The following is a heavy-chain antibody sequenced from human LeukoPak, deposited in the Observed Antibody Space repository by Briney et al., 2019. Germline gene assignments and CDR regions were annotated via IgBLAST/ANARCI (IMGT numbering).Heavy chain of an antibody. D-gene: IGHD6-19*01. Sequence: PGGSLTLSCAASGFTFRNYAMSWVRQAPGKGLEWVSAISGSGGSTYYADSVKGRFTISRDNSKNTLYLQMNSLRAEDTAVYYCAKAPSAVAGTPYYFDYWGQGTLVTVSS. CDR3: AKAPSAVAGTPYYFDY. CDR1: GFTFRNYA. V-gene: IGHV3-23*01. J-gene: IGHJ4*02. CDR2: ISGSGGST.